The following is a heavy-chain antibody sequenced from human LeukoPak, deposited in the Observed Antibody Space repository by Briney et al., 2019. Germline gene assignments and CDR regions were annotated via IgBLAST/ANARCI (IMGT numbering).Heavy chain of an antibody. Sequence: GGSLRLSCAASGFTFSSYAMSWVRQAPGKGLEWVSAISGSGGSTYYADSVKGRFTISRDNSKNTLYLQMNSRRAEVTAVYYCAKVGYSSSWEYVDPWGQGTLVTVSS. V-gene: IGHV3-23*01. D-gene: IGHD6-13*01. CDR3: AKVGYSSSWEYVDP. CDR1: GFTFSSYA. J-gene: IGHJ5*02. CDR2: ISGSGGST.